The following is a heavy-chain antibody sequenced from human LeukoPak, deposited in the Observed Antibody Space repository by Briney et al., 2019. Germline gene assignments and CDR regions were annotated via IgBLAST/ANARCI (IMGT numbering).Heavy chain of an antibody. J-gene: IGHJ6*03. CDR2: IYTSGST. CDR1: GGSISSYY. CDR3: ARGRPYRGYSYGYYYYYMDV. D-gene: IGHD5-18*01. V-gene: IGHV4-4*09. Sequence: PSETLSLTRTVSGGSISSYYWSWIRQPPGKGLEWIGYIYTSGSTNYNPSLKSRVTISVDTSKNQFSLKLSSVTAADTAVYYCARGRPYRGYSYGYYYYYMDVWGKGTTVTVSS.